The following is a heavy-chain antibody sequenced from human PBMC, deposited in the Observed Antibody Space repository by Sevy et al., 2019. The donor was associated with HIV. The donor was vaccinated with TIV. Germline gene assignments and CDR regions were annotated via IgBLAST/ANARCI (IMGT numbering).Heavy chain of an antibody. Sequence: GGSLRLSCAASGFTFSNYAMHWVRQAPGKGLEWVAVISYDGSNKYYADSVKGRFTISRVNSKNTLYLQMNSLRAEDTAVYYCARVDEQRSLRLYYFDYWGQGTLVTVSS. D-gene: IGHD5-12*01. CDR1: GFTFSNYA. CDR3: ARVDEQRSLRLYYFDY. V-gene: IGHV3-30*04. J-gene: IGHJ4*02. CDR2: ISYDGSNK.